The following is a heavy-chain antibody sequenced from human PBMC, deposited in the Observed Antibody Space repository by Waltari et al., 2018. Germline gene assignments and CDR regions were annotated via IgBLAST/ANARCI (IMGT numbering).Heavy chain of an antibody. CDR1: GGSISSYY. J-gene: IGHJ6*02. CDR3: ARGYGSGDYYYYGMDV. Sequence: QVQLQESGPGLVKPSETLSLTCTVSGGSISSYYWSWIQQPPGKGLEWIGYIYYSGSTNYNPSLKSRVTISVDTSKNQFSLKLSSVTAADTAVYYCARGYGSGDYYYYGMDVWGQGTTVTVSS. D-gene: IGHD3-10*01. V-gene: IGHV4-59*01. CDR2: IYYSGST.